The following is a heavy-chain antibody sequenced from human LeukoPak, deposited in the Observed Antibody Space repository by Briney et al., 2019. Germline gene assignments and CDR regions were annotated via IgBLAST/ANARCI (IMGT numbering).Heavy chain of an antibody. J-gene: IGHJ6*02. CDR1: GYIYTNYG. CDR3: ARDLDIVVVPVVSRHYGLDV. CDR2: ISAYNGNT. V-gene: IGHV1-18*01. D-gene: IGHD2-2*01. Sequence: ASVKVSCKASGYIYTNYGISWVRQAPGQGLEWMGWISAYNGNTNYVRKFQGRVTMTTDTSTTTAYMELRSLRSDDTAVYYCARDLDIVVVPVVSRHYGLDVWGQGTTVTVSS.